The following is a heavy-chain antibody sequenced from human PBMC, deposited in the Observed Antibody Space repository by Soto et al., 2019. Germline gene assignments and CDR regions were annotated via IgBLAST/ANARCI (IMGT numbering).Heavy chain of an antibody. CDR3: EKDRWGRRLWCYY. J-gene: IGHJ4*02. D-gene: IGHD5-18*01. Sequence: LRLSCAASEFTFSSYAMSWVRQAPGKGLEWVSAISGSGGSTYYADSVKGRFTISRDNSKNTLYLQMNSLRAEDTAVYYCEKDRWGRRLWCYYRGQGTQVTVCS. CDR1: EFTFSSYA. V-gene: IGHV3-23*01. CDR2: ISGSGGST.